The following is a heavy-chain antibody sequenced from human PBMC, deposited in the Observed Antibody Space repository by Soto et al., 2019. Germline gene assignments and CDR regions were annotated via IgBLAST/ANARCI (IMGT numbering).Heavy chain of an antibody. V-gene: IGHV1-18*01. CDR3: ARELDY. J-gene: IGHJ4*02. Sequence: ASVKVSCKASGYTLSNFAMHWVRQAPGQGLEWMGWISAYNGNTNYAQKLQGRVTMTTDTSTSTAYMELRSLRSDDTAVYYCARELDYWGQGTLVTVSS. CDR2: ISAYNGNT. CDR1: GYTLSNFA.